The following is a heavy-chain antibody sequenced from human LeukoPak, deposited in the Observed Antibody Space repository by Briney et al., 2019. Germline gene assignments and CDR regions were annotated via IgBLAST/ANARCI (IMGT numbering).Heavy chain of an antibody. CDR1: GFTFSNYG. Sequence: GGSLRLSCAASGFTFSNYGMTWVRQAPGKGLEWVSGISSGGGTTYYADSVKGRFTISRDNSKNTLYLQMNSLRAEDTAVYYCARSGLSRFDYWGQGTLVTVSS. CDR3: ARSGLSRFDY. V-gene: IGHV3-23*01. CDR2: ISSGGGTT. D-gene: IGHD4/OR15-4a*01. J-gene: IGHJ4*02.